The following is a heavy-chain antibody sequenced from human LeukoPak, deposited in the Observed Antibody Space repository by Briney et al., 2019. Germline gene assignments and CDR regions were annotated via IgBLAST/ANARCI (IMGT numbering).Heavy chain of an antibody. CDR3: ARLCRNYYDSSSLDY. CDR2: ISSSSSTI. J-gene: IGHJ4*02. Sequence: PGGSLRLSCAASGFSFSSYSMNWVRQAPGKGLEWDSYISSSSSTIYYADSVKGRFTISRDNAKNSLYLQLNSLRDEDTAVYYCARLCRNYYDSSSLDYWGQGTLVTVSS. CDR1: GFSFSSYS. V-gene: IGHV3-48*02. D-gene: IGHD3-22*01.